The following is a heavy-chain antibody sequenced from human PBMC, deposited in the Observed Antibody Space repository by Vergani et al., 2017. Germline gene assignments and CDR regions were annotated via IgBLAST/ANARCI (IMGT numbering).Heavy chain of an antibody. V-gene: IGHV7-4-1*02. CDR3: AGESGGVDY. CDR2: INTNTGDP. CDR1: GYTFTRYA. Sequence: QVQLVQSGSELKKPGASVKLSCKASGYTFTRYALSWVRQAPGQGLEWLGWINTNTGDPTYAQAFRGRFVFSLDTSVSTAFLQISSLKAEDTAVYYCAGESGGVDYWGQGTLVTVSS. D-gene: IGHD6-25*01. J-gene: IGHJ4*02.